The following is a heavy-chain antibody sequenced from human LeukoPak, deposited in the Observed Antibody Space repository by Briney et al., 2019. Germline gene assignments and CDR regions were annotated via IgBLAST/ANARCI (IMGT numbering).Heavy chain of an antibody. CDR3: ARDLGNWGWNDF. CDR2: IWYDGFNK. CDR1: GFTFSDSY. D-gene: IGHD7-27*01. J-gene: IGHJ4*02. V-gene: IGHV3-33*08. Sequence: GGSLRLSCAASGFTFSDSYMTWIRQAPGKGLEWVAVIWYDGFNKYYADSVKGRFTISRDNSKNTLYLQMNSLRAEDTAVYYCARDLGNWGWNDFWGQGTLVTVSS.